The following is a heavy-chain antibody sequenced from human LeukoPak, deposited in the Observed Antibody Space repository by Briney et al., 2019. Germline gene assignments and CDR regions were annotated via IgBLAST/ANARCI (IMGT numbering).Heavy chain of an antibody. V-gene: IGHV1-46*01. D-gene: IGHD5-24*01. CDR3: ARGGIRDGYNYNDPDFDY. CDR1: GYTLTSYY. Sequence: ASVKVSCKASGYTLTSYYMHWVRQAPGQGLEWMGIINPSGGSTSYAQKFQGRVTMTRDTSTSTVYMELSSLRSEDTAVYYCARGGIRDGYNYNDPDFDYWGQGTLVTVSS. CDR2: INPSGGST. J-gene: IGHJ4*02.